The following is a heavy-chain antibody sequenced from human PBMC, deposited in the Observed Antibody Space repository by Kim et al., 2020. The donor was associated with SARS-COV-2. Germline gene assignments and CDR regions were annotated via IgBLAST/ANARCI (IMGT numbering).Heavy chain of an antibody. J-gene: IGHJ6*01. CDR3: AREHIVVVPAAFSAAYYY. V-gene: IGHV3-66*01. CDR2: IYSGGST. CDR1: GFTVSSNY. Sequence: GGSLRLSCAASGFTVSSNYMSWVRQAPGKGLEWVSVIYSGGSTYYADSVKGRFTISRDNSKNTLYLQMNSLRTEDTAVYYCAREHIVVVPAAFSAAYYY. D-gene: IGHD2-2*01.